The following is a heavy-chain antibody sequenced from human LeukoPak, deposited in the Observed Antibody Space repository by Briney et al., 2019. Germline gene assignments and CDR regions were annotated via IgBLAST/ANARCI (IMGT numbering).Heavy chain of an antibody. CDR2: IYYSGST. D-gene: IGHD5-24*01. CDR1: GGSISISSYY. J-gene: IGHJ4*02. V-gene: IGHV4-39*07. CDR3: AREKGGDGYNYFDY. Sequence: SETLSLTCSVSGGSISISSYYWGWIRQPPGKGLEWIGNIYYSGSTNYNPSLKSRVTISVDTSKNQFSLKLSSVTAADTAVYYCAREKGGDGYNYFDYWGQGTLVTVSS.